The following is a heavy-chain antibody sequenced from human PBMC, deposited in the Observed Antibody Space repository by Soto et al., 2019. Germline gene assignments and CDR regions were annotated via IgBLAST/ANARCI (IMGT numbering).Heavy chain of an antibody. J-gene: IGHJ6*02. D-gene: IGHD3-10*01. CDR2: INSDGSST. CDR3: ARLLTMVRGVLYCGMDV. V-gene: IGHV3-74*01. Sequence: EVQLVESGGGLVQPGGSLRLSCAASGYTFSSYWMHWVRQVPGKELVWVSRINSDGSSTSYADSVKGRFTISRDNAKNTLYLQMSSLRADDTAVYYCARLLTMVRGVLYCGMDVWGQGTTVTVSS. CDR1: GYTFSSYW.